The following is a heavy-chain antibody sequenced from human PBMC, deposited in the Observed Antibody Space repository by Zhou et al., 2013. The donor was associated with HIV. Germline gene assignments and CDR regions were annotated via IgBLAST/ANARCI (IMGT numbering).Heavy chain of an antibody. CDR1: GYTFSNFG. D-gene: IGHD1-26*01. CDR3: ANLGGSYEGSDY. V-gene: IGHV1-18*01. J-gene: IGHJ4*02. CDR2: ISAYNGNT. Sequence: QVQLVQSGSEVRKPGASVKVSCKASGYTFSNFGFTWVRQAPGQGLEWMGWISAYNGNTNYAQNLQGRVTMTTDTSTSTAYMELRSLRSDDTAVYYCANLGGSYEGSDYWGQGTLVTVSS.